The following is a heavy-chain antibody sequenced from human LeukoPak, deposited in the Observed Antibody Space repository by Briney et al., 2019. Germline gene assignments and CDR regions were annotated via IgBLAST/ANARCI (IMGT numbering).Heavy chain of an antibody. V-gene: IGHV4-59*01. CDR1: GGSISSYY. J-gene: IGHJ5*02. Sequence: SETLSLTCTVSGGSISSYYWSWIRQPPGKGLEWIGYIYYSGSTNYNPSLKSRVTISVDTSKSQFSLKLSSVTAAYTAVYYCARSRSGYYPWGQGTLVTVSS. D-gene: IGHD3-22*01. CDR3: ARSRSGYYP. CDR2: IYYSGST.